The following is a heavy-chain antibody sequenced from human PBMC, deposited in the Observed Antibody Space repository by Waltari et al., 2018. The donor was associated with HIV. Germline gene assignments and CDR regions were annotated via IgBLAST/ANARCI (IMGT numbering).Heavy chain of an antibody. V-gene: IGHV1-69*04. CDR1: GGTFSSSA. D-gene: IGHD2-15*01. J-gene: IGHJ2*01. CDR2: IIPILGIA. Sequence: QVQLVQSGAEVKKPGSSVKVSCKASGGTFSSSAISWVRQAPVKWLEWMGMIIPILGIANYAQKFQGRVTITADKSTSTADMELSSLRSEDTAVYYCASGGNSWYFDLWGRGTLVTVSS. CDR3: ASGGNSWYFDL.